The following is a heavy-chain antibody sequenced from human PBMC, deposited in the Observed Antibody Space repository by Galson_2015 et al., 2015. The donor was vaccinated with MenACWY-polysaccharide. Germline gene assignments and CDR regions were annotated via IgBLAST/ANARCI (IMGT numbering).Heavy chain of an antibody. Sequence: SVKVSCKASGGTFSSYAISWVRQSPGQGLEWMGGIIPIFGTANYAQKFQGRVTITADESTSTAHMELSSLRSEDTAVYYCARSVVWSPSYYYYYMDVWGKGTTVTVSS. CDR3: ARSVVWSPSYYYYYMDV. CDR1: GGTFSSYA. CDR2: IIPIFGTA. J-gene: IGHJ6*03. V-gene: IGHV1-69*13. D-gene: IGHD2-15*01.